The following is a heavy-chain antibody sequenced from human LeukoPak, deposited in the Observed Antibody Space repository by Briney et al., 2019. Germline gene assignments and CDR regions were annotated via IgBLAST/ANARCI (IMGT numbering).Heavy chain of an antibody. V-gene: IGHV3-66*01. CDR3: AREHDYGDYRVWDY. Sequence: GGSLRLSCAASGFTVSSNYMSWVRQAPGKGLEWVSVIYSGGSTYYADSVKGRFTISRDNSKNTLYLQMNSLRAEDTAVYYCAREHDYGDYRVWDYWGQGTLVTVSS. D-gene: IGHD4-17*01. CDR2: IYSGGST. CDR1: GFTVSSNY. J-gene: IGHJ4*02.